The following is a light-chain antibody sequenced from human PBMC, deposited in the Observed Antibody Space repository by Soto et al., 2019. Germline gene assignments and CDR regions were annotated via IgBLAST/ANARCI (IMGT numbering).Light chain of an antibody. V-gene: IGKV3-20*01. J-gene: IGKJ1*01. CDR3: QQYGSSPT. CDR1: QSFSSGY. Sequence: EIVLTQSPGTLSLSPGERATLSCRASQSFSSGYLAWYQQKPGQAPRLLVYGASSRATGIPDRFSGSGSGTDFTLTISRLEPEDFAVYYCQQYGSSPTFGQGTKV. CDR2: GAS.